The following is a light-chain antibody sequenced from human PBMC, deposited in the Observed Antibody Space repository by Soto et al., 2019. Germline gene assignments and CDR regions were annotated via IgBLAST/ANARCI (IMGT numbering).Light chain of an antibody. CDR3: QSYDSSLSAWV. CDR2: GNN. CDR1: SSNIGAGYD. J-gene: IGLJ3*02. Sequence: QSVLTQPPSVSGALGQRVTISCTGSSSNIGAGYDVHWYQQLPGTAPKLLIFGNNNRPSGVPDRFSGSKSATSASLAITGLQAEDEADFYCQSYDSSLSAWVFGGGTKLTVL. V-gene: IGLV1-40*01.